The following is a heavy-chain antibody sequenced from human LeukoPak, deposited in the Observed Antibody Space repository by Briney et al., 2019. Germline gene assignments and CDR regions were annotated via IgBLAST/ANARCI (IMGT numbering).Heavy chain of an antibody. CDR1: GGTFSSYA. CDR3: AGEGIRYFDDAFDI. D-gene: IGHD3-9*01. V-gene: IGHV1-69*13. Sequence: SVKVSCKASGGTFSSYAISWVRQAPGQGLEWMGGIIPIFGTANYAQKFQGRVTITADESTSTAYMELSSLRSEDTAVFFYAGEGIRYFDDAFDIWGQGTMVTVSS. J-gene: IGHJ3*02. CDR2: IIPIFGTA.